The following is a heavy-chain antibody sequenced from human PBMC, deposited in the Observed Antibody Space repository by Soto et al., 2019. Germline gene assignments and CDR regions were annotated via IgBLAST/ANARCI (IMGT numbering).Heavy chain of an antibody. CDR1: GFTFSSYW. CDR3: ARDLRHPVVWFGGFDY. V-gene: IGHV3-74*01. J-gene: IGHJ4*02. D-gene: IGHD3-10*01. CDR2: INSDGSST. Sequence: GGSPRLSYAASGFTFSSYWMHWVRQAPGKGLVWVSRINSDGSSTSYADSVKGRFTISRDNAKNTLYLQMNSLRAEDTAVYYCARDLRHPVVWFGGFDYWGQGTLVTVSS.